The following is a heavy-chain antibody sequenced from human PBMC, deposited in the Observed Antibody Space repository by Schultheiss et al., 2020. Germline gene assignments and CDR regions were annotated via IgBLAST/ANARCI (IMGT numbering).Heavy chain of an antibody. V-gene: IGHV4-34*01. D-gene: IGHD3-16*02. Sequence: SQTLSLTCAVYGGSFSGYYWSWIRQPPGKGLEWIGEINHSGSTNYNPSLKSRVTISVDTSKNQFSLKLSSVTAADTAVYYCARGGHDYVWGSYRYRGGFLDYWGQGTLVT. CDR3: ARGGHDYVWGSYRYRGGFLDY. CDR2: INHSGST. J-gene: IGHJ4*02. CDR1: GGSFSGYY.